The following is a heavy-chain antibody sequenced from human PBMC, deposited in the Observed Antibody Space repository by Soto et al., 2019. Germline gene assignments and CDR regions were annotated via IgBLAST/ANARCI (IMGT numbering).Heavy chain of an antibody. CDR2: IYYSGST. CDR3: ARGHNLGGSTFDI. J-gene: IGHJ3*02. CDR1: GGSIFSHY. Sequence: SETLSLTCTVSGGSIFSHYWGWIRQPPGKGLEYIGYIYYSGSTNYNPSLKSRVTISVDMSREQFSLKLTSVTAADTAVYYCARGHNLGGSTFDIWSQGTSVTVSS. V-gene: IGHV4-59*11. D-gene: IGHD3-16*01.